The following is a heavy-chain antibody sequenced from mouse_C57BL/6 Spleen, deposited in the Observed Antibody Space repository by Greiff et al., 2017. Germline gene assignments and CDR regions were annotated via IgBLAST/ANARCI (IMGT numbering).Heavy chain of an antibody. V-gene: IGHV1-82*01. D-gene: IGHD4-1*01. CDR2: IYPGDGDT. Sequence: QVQLQQSGPELVKPGASVKISCKASGYAFSSSWMNWVKQRPGKGLEWIGRIYPGDGDTNYNGKFKGKATLTADKSSSTAYMQLSSLTSEDSAVYFCGRGDWDVVDYWGQGTTLTVSS. CDR3: GRGDWDVVDY. CDR1: GYAFSSSW. J-gene: IGHJ2*01.